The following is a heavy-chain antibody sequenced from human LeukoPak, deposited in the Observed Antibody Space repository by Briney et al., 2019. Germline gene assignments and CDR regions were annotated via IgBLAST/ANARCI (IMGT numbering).Heavy chain of an antibody. CDR1: SGSISSGDYY. CDR2: IYYSGST. Sequence: SETLSLTCTVSSGSISSGDYYWSWIRQPPGKGLEGIGYIYYSGSTYYNPSLKSRVTISVDTSKNQFSLKLSSVTAADTAVYYCARVSGYSGYASFDPWGQGTLVTVSS. J-gene: IGHJ5*02. CDR3: ARVSGYSGYASFDP. V-gene: IGHV4-30-4*01. D-gene: IGHD5-12*01.